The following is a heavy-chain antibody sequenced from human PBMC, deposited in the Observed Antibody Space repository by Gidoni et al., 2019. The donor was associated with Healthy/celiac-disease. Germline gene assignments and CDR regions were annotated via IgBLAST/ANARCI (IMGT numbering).Heavy chain of an antibody. CDR2: IIPIFGTA. Sequence: QVQLVQSGAEVKKPGSSVKVSCKASGGTFSSYAISWVRQAPGQGLEWMGGIIPIFGTANYAQKFQGRVTITADESTSTAYMELSSLRSEDTAVYYCARGGTNYYDREDAFDIWGQGTMVTVFS. CDR3: ARGGTNYYDREDAFDI. J-gene: IGHJ3*02. V-gene: IGHV1-69*01. D-gene: IGHD3-22*01. CDR1: GGTFSSYA.